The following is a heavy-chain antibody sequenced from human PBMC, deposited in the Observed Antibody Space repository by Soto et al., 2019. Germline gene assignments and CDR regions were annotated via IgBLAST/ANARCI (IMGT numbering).Heavy chain of an antibody. D-gene: IGHD3-22*01. V-gene: IGHV3-30*18. CDR2: ISYDGSNK. CDR1: GFTFSSYG. Sequence: QVQLVESGGGVVQPGRSLRLSCAASGFTFSSYGMHWVRQAPGKGLEWVAVISYDGSNKYYADSVKGRFTISRDNSKNPLYLQMNSLSAEDTAGYYCAKVRITMIPQRENGMDVWGQGTTVTVSS. J-gene: IGHJ6*02. CDR3: AKVRITMIPQRENGMDV.